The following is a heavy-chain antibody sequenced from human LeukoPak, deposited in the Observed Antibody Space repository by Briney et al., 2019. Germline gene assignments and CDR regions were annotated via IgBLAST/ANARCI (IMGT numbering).Heavy chain of an antibody. D-gene: IGHD3-3*01. CDR3: ARAPITRFLEWSPIDAFDI. CDR1: GYTFTSYG. Sequence: ASVKVSCKASGYTFTSYGISWVRQAPGQGLEWMGWISAYNGNTNYAQKLQGRVTMTTDTSTSTAYMELRSLRSDDTAAYYCARAPITRFLEWSPIDAFDIWGQGTMVTVSS. V-gene: IGHV1-18*01. J-gene: IGHJ3*02. CDR2: ISAYNGNT.